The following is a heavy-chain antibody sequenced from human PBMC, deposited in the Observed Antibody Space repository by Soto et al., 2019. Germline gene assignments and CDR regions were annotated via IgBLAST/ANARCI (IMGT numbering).Heavy chain of an antibody. J-gene: IGHJ4*02. CDR1: GVTFTNYW. CDR2: IKKDGSEK. D-gene: IGHD7-27*01. V-gene: IGHV3-7*03. Sequence: VRLSCAASGVTFTNYWMTGVRQAPGRGLEWVANIKKDGSEKHYVDSVKGRFTTSRDNAKNSLYLQINSLRAEDTAVYYCAREIWGPEYWGQGTRVTVSS. CDR3: AREIWGPEY.